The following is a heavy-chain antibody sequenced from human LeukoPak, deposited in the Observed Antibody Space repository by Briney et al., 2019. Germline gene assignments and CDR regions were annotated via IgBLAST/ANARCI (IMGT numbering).Heavy chain of an antibody. V-gene: IGHV3-74*01. CDR1: RFTFCNYW. CDR3: AKGGATVIDY. J-gene: IGHJ4*02. Sequence: GGSLSLSCTASRFTFCNYWMHWVRQAPGKGLVWVSRINSDGSSTTSADSVRGRFTISRDNAKNTLYLQMNSLRAEDTAVYYCAKGGATVIDYWGQGTLVTVSS. D-gene: IGHD4-17*01. CDR2: INSDGSST.